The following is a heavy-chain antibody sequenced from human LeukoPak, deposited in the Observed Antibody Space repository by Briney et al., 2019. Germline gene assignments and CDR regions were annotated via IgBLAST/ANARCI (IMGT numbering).Heavy chain of an antibody. J-gene: IGHJ6*03. CDR1: GGSISSSSYY. V-gene: IGHV4-39*01. D-gene: IGHD6-19*01. CDR3: ARHQWHYYYYMGV. CDR2: IYYSGDT. Sequence: SETLSLTCTVSGGSISSSSYYWGWIRQPPGKGLEWIGSIYYSGDTYYNPSLKSRRVTISVDTSKNQFSLRPISETAADTAVYYCARHQWHYYYYMGVWGKGSTVTVSS.